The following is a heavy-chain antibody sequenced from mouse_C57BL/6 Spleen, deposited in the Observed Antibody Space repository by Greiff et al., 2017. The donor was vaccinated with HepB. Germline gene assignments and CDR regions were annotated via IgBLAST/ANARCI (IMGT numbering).Heavy chain of an antibody. CDR1: GYTFTSYW. CDR3: ARSFYYYGYYFDY. Sequence: VQLQQPGAELVMPGASVKLSCKASGYTFTSYWMHWVKQRPGQGLEWIGEIDPSDSYTNYNQKFKGKSTLTVDKSSSTAYMQLSSLTSEDSAVYYCARSFYYYGYYFDYWGQGTTLTVSS. J-gene: IGHJ2*01. V-gene: IGHV1-69*01. CDR2: IDPSDSYT. D-gene: IGHD1-1*01.